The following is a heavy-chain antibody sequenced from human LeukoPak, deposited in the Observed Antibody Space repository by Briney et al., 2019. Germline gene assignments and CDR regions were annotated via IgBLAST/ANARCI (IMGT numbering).Heavy chain of an antibody. D-gene: IGHD3-10*01. CDR2: ISSSSSYI. Sequence: GGSLRLSCAVSGFTFSSYTINWVRQAPGKGLEWVSSISSSSSYIYYADSVKGRFTISRDNAKNSLSLQMNSLRVEDTAVYYCVRDRHYIGNREVRFPYWGQGALVTVSS. CDR1: GFTFSSYT. CDR3: VRDRHYIGNREVRFPY. V-gene: IGHV3-21*01. J-gene: IGHJ4*02.